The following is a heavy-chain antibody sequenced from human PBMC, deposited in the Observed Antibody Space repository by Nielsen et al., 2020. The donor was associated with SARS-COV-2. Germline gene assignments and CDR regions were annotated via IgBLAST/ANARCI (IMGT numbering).Heavy chain of an antibody. V-gene: IGHV3-23*01. CDR1: GPTFSNYM. J-gene: IGHJ4*02. Sequence: GESLKISCAASGPTFSNYMMSWVRQVPGKGLEWVSSISGSISGSAGNTDYADSVKGRFTVSRDNPKNMLYLQMNSLRAEDTAVYFCAKEYSSGWHTDHWGQGTLVTVSS. D-gene: IGHD6-19*01. CDR2: ISGSISGSAGNT. CDR3: AKEYSSGWHTDH.